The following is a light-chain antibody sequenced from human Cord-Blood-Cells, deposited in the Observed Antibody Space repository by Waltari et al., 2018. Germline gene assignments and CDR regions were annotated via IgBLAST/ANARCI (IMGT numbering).Light chain of an antibody. V-gene: IGKV4-1*01. Sequence: DIVMTPSPDSLAVSLGGRATINCKSSQSVLYSSNNKNYLAWYQQKPGQPPKLLIYWASTRESGVPDRFSGSGSGTDFTLTISSLQAEDVAVYYCQQYYSTPLTFGGGTKVEIK. J-gene: IGKJ4*01. CDR3: QQYYSTPLT. CDR2: WAS. CDR1: QSVLYSSNNKNY.